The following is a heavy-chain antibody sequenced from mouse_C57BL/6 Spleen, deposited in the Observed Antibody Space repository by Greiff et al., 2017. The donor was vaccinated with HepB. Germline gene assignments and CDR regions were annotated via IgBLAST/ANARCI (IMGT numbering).Heavy chain of an antibody. CDR2: IYPRDGST. D-gene: IGHD3-3*01. Sequence: VQGVESGPELVKPGDSVKLSCKASGYTFTSYDINWVKQRPGQGLEWIGWIYPRDGSTKYNEKFKGKATLTVDTSSSTAYMELHSLTSEDSAVYFCARGRYFDVWGTGTTVTVSS. CDR1: GYTFTSYD. V-gene: IGHV1-85*01. CDR3: ARGRYFDV. J-gene: IGHJ1*03.